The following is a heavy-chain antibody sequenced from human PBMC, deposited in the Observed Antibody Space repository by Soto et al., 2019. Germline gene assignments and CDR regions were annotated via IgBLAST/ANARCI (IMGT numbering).Heavy chain of an antibody. J-gene: IGHJ5*02. CDR3: AREVGAPSGWLDP. D-gene: IGHD1-26*01. CDR2: ISASGGLK. CDR1: GFTFTNYA. V-gene: IGHV3-23*01. Sequence: EVQLSESGGDLRQPGGSLRLSCAASGFTFTNYAMTWVRQTPGKGLEWVSGISASGGLKYYADSVQGRFTVSRDNSKNILYLQMDNLGAGDTALYYCAREVGAPSGWLDPWGQGTQVTVSS.